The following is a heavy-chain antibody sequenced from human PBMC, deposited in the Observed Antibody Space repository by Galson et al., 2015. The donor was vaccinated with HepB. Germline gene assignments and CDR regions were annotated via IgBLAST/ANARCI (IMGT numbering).Heavy chain of an antibody. V-gene: IGHV3-30-3*01. D-gene: IGHD1-14*01. CDR1: GFTFSSYA. J-gene: IGHJ4*02. CDR2: ISDDGSNK. CDR3: ARGSRGITSGYLGVNIDY. Sequence: SLRLSCAASGFTFSSYAMRWVRQAPGKGLEWVAAISDDGSNKYYADSVKGRFTISRDNSKNTLYLQMNSLRAEDTAVYYCARGSRGITSGYLGVNIDYWGQGTLVTVSS.